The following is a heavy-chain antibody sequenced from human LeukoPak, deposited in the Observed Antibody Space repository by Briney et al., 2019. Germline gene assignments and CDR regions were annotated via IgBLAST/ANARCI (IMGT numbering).Heavy chain of an antibody. V-gene: IGHV1-46*01. CDR2: INPSGGST. D-gene: IGHD2-2*01. CDR1: GYTFTSYY. CDR3: ARAIPVVVPAAMQDGDY. J-gene: IGHJ4*02. Sequence: ASVKVSCKASGYTFTSYYMHWVRQAPGQGLEWMGIINPSGGSTSYAQKFQGRVTMTRDTSTSTAYMELRSLRSDDTAVYYCARAIPVVVPAAMQDGDYWGQGTLVTVSS.